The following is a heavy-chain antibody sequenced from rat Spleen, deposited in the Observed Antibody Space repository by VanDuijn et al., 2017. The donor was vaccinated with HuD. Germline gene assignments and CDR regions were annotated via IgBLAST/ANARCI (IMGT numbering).Heavy chain of an antibody. J-gene: IGHJ3*01. Sequence: EVQLVESGGGLVQPGRSLKLSCAASGFTYSNYVMAWLRQAPTKGLEWVASRSTGGGKTYYRDSVKGRFPISRGYTKNTLYLQKDSLRSEDTVTYDCANEGDGGYSSYPNWFAYWGQGTLVTVSS. CDR3: ANEGDGGYSSYPNWFAY. CDR1: GFTYSNYV. V-gene: IGHV5S13*01. CDR2: RSTGGGKT. D-gene: IGHD1-8*01.